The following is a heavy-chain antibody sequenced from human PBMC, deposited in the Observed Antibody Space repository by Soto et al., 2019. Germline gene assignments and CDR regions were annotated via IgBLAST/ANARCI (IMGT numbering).Heavy chain of an antibody. CDR2: IRSKAYGGTT. CDR3: TRDQYCSSTRCYSDYGMDV. D-gene: IGHD2-2*01. CDR1: GFTFGDYA. Sequence: GGSLRLSCTASGFTFGDYAMSWVRQAPGKGLEWVGFIRSKAYGGTTEYAASVKGRFTISRDDSKSIAYLQMNSLKTEDTAVYYCTRDQYCSSTRCYSDYGMDVWGQGTTVTVSS. J-gene: IGHJ6*02. V-gene: IGHV3-49*04.